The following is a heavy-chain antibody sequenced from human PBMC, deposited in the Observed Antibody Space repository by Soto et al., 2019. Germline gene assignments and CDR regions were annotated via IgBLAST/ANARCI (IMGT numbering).Heavy chain of an antibody. D-gene: IGHD3-22*01. J-gene: IGHJ1*01. CDR3: ARGDNYYDSSGYYLGGYCQH. Sequence: DSVKGRFTISRDNSKNTLYLQMNSLRPEDTAVYYCARGDNYYDSSGYYLGGYCQHWGQGTLVTVSS. V-gene: IGHV3-30*01.